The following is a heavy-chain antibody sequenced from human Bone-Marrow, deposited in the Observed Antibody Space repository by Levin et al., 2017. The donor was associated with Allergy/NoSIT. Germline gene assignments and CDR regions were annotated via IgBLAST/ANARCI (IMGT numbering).Heavy chain of an antibody. Sequence: SETLSLSCDVSRGSISSSNWWNWVRQPPGEGLEWIGGIYRSGNTHYNPSLKSRVTVSVDKSKNQFSLNLSSVTAADTAVYFCASEGPVELGYGMGVWGQGTTVTVSS. D-gene: IGHD1-26*01. V-gene: IGHV4-4*02. CDR3: ASEGPVELGYGMGV. CDR2: IYRSGNT. CDR1: RGSISSSNW. J-gene: IGHJ6*02.